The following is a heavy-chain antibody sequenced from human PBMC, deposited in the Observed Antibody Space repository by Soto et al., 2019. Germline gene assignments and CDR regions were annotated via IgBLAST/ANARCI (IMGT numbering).Heavy chain of an antibody. CDR2: TYYRSKWYN. CDR3: ATDPAEYHTAAAGFDY. D-gene: IGHD6-13*01. CDR1: GDSVSSNSAA. J-gene: IGHJ4*02. Sequence: SQTLSLTCAISGDSVSSNSAAWNWIRQSPSRGLEWLGRTYYRSKWYNDYAVSVKSRITINPDTSKNQFSLQLNSVTPEDTAVYYCATDPAEYHTAAAGFDYWGQGTLVTVSS. V-gene: IGHV6-1*01.